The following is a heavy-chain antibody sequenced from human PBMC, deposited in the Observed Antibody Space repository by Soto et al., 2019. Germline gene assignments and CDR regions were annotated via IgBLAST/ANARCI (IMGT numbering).Heavy chain of an antibody. CDR2: ISATGGST. CDR3: AKDRLAGNFDY. J-gene: IGHJ4*02. CDR1: GFTFNNYA. V-gene: IGHV3-23*01. Sequence: EVQVLDSGGGLVQPGGSLRLSCAASGFTFNNYAMNWVHQAPGKGLEWVATISATGGSTYYADSVKGRCTISRDNSKNTLYLQMNGLRVEDTAVYYCAKDRLAGNFDYWGQGTQVTVSS.